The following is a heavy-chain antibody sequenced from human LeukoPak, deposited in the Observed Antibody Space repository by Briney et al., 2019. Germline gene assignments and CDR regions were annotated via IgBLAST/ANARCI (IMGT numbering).Heavy chain of an antibody. CDR1: GGTFSSYA. V-gene: IGHV1-69*04. CDR3: ATTGYSSGWHEPYFDY. CDR2: IIPILGIA. Sequence: SVKFSCKASGGTFSSYAISWVRQAPGQGLEWMGRIIPILGIANYAQKFQGRVTITADKSTSTAYMELSSLRSEDTAVYYCATTGYSSGWHEPYFDYWGQGTLVTVSS. J-gene: IGHJ4*02. D-gene: IGHD6-19*01.